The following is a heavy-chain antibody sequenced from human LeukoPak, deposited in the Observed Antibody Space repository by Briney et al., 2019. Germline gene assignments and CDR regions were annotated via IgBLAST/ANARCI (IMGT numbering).Heavy chain of an antibody. D-gene: IGHD1-1*01. CDR1: GFTFSSYG. Sequence: GRSLRLSCAASGFTFSSYGMHWVRQAPGKGLEWVAVISYDGSNKYYADSVKGRFTISRDNSKNTLYLQMNSLRTEDSALYYCARAGYNFGLDVWGQGTTVTVSS. V-gene: IGHV3-30*03. CDR3: ARAGYNFGLDV. J-gene: IGHJ6*02. CDR2: ISYDGSNK.